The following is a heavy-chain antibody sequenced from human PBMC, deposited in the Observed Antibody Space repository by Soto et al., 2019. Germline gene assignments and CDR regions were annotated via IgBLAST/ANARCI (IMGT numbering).Heavy chain of an antibody. CDR3: ARGRGNTPLYGMDV. CDR2: IWYDGSNK. Sequence: GESLRLSCAASGYTFSSYAMHWVRQAPGKGLEWVAVIWYDGSNKYYADSVKGRFTISRDNSKNTLYLQMNSLRAEDTAVYYCARGRGNTPLYGMDVWGQGTTVTV. CDR1: GYTFSSYA. V-gene: IGHV3-33*08. J-gene: IGHJ6*02. D-gene: IGHD2-2*02.